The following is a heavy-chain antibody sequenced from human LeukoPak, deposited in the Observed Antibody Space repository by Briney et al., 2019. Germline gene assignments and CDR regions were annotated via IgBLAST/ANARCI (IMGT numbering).Heavy chain of an antibody. J-gene: IGHJ2*01. CDR2: INQSGST. D-gene: IGHD6-13*01. CDR3: ARVSSSWYQDWYFDL. Sequence: SETLSLTCAVYGGSLSGFYWSWIRQSPGKGLEWIGEINQSGSTNYNPSFKSRVTISVDMSKNQFSLKLSSMIAADTAVYYCARVSSSWYQDWYFDLWGRGTLVTVPS. V-gene: IGHV4-34*01. CDR1: GGSLSGFY.